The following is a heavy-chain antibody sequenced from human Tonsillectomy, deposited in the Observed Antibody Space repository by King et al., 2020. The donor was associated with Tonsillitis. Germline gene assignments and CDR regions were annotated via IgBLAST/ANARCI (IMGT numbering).Heavy chain of an antibody. CDR3: AKSKEWLRLWDY. V-gene: IGHV3-23*04. J-gene: IGHJ4*02. D-gene: IGHD5-12*01. CDR2: IRGSGDTT. CDR1: GFTFSSYA. Sequence: VQLVESGGGLVQPGGSLRLSCAASGFTFSSYAMSWVRQAPGKGLEWVSTIRGSGDTTYYADSVKGRFTISRDNSKNTLYLQMNSLRAEDTAVYYCAKSKEWLRLWDYWGQGTLVTVSS.